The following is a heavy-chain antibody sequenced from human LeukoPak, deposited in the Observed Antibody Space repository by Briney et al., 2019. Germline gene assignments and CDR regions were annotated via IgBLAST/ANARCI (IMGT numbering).Heavy chain of an antibody. V-gene: IGHV4-30-4*01. CDR2: IYYSGST. CDR1: GGSISSGDYY. J-gene: IGHJ4*02. CDR3: AARDVLTGLHDY. D-gene: IGHD3-9*01. Sequence: PSETLSLTCTVSGGSISSGDYYWSWIRQPPGKGLEWTGYIYYSGSTYYNPSLKSRVTISVDTSKNQISLKLSSVTAADTAVYYCAARDVLTGLHDYWGQGTLVTVSS.